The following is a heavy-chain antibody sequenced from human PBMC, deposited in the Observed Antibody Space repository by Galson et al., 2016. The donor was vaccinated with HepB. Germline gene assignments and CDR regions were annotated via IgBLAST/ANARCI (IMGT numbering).Heavy chain of an antibody. J-gene: IGHJ4*02. CDR2: ISGSGAGT. CDR1: GFTFSHYA. CDR3: AKTPPGSSIQYFDY. Sequence: SLRLSCAASGFTFSHYAMSWVRQAPGKGLEWVSAISGSGAGTNYADSVRGRFTISRDNSKNTLYLQMNSLTAEDTAVYYCAKTPPGSSIQYFDYWGQGTLVTVSS. V-gene: IGHV3-23*01. D-gene: IGHD6-6*01.